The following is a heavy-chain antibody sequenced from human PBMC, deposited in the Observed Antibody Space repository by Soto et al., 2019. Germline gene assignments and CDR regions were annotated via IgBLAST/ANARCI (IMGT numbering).Heavy chain of an antibody. J-gene: IGHJ4*02. CDR1: GYSFTSYW. D-gene: IGHD6-19*01. Sequence: PGESLKISCKGSGYSFTSYWISWVRQMPGKGLEWMGRIDPSGSYTNYSPSFQGHVTISADKSISTAYLQWSSLKASDTAMYYCARQGSSYLAVAGNLGDYWGQGTLVTVSS. CDR3: ARQGSSYLAVAGNLGDY. V-gene: IGHV5-10-1*01. CDR2: IDPSGSYT.